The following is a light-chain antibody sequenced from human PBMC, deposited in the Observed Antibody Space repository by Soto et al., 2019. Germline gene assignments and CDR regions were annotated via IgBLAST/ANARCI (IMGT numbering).Light chain of an antibody. CDR1: QSVLYSSNNKNY. J-gene: IGKJ4*01. CDR2: WAS. CDR3: QQYYSVPLT. Sequence: DIVMTQSPDSLAVSLGERATINCKSSQSVLYSSNNKNYLVCYQQKPGQPPKLLIYWASTRESGVPDRFSGSGSGTDFTLTINSLQAEDVAVYYCQQYYSVPLTFGGGTKVEIK. V-gene: IGKV4-1*01.